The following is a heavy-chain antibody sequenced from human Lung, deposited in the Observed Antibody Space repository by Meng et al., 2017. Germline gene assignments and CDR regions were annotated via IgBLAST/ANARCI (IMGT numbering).Heavy chain of an antibody. CDR3: TNDRLNH. J-gene: IGHJ1*01. CDR1: GFTFTDQW. CDR2: INRDGTKP. D-gene: IGHD1-1*01. Sequence: ELQVGESGGGLCPPGGSLRLSCAASGFTFTDQWMHWVRQGPGKGLVWVSRINRDGTKPTYADSVKGRFTISRDNAKNTLYLQMNNLRAEDTAFYYCTNDRLNHWGQGALVTVSS. V-gene: IGHV3-74*01.